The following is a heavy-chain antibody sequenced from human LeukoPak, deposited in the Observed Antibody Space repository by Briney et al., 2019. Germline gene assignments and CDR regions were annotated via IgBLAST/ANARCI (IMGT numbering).Heavy chain of an antibody. D-gene: IGHD3-22*01. CDR3: AKGLLYYYDSSGYYCGDAFDI. J-gene: IGHJ3*02. CDR1: EFSVGSNY. Sequence: GGSLRLSCAASEFSVGSNYMTWVRQAPGKGLEWVSLIYSGGSTYYADSVKGRFTISRDNSKNTLYLQMNSLRAEDTAVYYCAKGLLYYYDSSGYYCGDAFDIWGQGTMVTVSS. V-gene: IGHV3-66*02. CDR2: IYSGGST.